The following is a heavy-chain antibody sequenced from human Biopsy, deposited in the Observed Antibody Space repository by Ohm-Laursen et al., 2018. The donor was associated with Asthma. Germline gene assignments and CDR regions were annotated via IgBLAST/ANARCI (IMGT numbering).Heavy chain of an antibody. CDR3: ARGSSSRLSQWELLVSGGKRAHSYYGMDV. D-gene: IGHD1-26*01. CDR1: GFTVSDYH. CDR2: IGSRITDAI. Sequence: SLRLSCTASGFTVSDYHMSWIRQTPGRGLEWISYIGSRITDAIYYADSVKGRFTISRDNAKNSLYLQMNSLRAEDTAVYYCARGSSSRLSQWELLVSGGKRAHSYYGMDVWGQGTTVTVSS. V-gene: IGHV3-11*04. J-gene: IGHJ6*02.